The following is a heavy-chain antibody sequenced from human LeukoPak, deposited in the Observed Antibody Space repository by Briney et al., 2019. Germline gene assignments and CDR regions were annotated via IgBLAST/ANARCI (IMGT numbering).Heavy chain of an antibody. Sequence: GASVKVSCKASGYTFTSYGISWVRQAPGQGLEWMGWISAYNGNTNYAQKLQGRVTMTTDTSTSTAYMELRSLRSDDTAVYYCARVEATVTTYYYYGMDVWGQGTTVTVSS. CDR2: ISAYNGNT. CDR1: GYTFTSYG. V-gene: IGHV1-18*01. D-gene: IGHD4-17*01. J-gene: IGHJ6*02. CDR3: ARVEATVTTYYYYGMDV.